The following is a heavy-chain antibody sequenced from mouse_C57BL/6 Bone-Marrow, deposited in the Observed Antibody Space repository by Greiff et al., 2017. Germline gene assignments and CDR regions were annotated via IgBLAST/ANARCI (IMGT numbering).Heavy chain of an antibody. V-gene: IGHV1-69*01. D-gene: IGHD2-4*01. J-gene: IGHJ3*01. CDR1: GYTFTSYW. Sequence: VQLQQSGAELVMPGASVKLSCKASGYTFTSYWMHWVKQRPGQGLEWIGEIDPSDSYTNYNQKFKGKSTLTVDKSSSTAYMQLSSLTSEDSAVYYCARTAYYDYDGAWFAYWGQGTLVTVSA. CDR3: ARTAYYDYDGAWFAY. CDR2: IDPSDSYT.